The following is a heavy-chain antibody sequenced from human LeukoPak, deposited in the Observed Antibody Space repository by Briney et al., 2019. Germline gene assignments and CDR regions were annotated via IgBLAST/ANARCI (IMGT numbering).Heavy chain of an antibody. CDR2: IWYDGSNK. V-gene: IGHV3-33*06. J-gene: IGHJ6*02. CDR1: GFTFSSYG. CDR3: AKGYSYGKWDYYYGMDV. D-gene: IGHD5-18*01. Sequence: GGSLRLSCAASGFTFSSYGMHWVRQAPGKGLEWVAVIWYDGSNKYYADSVKGRFTISRDNSKNTLYLQMNSLRAEDTAVYYCAKGYSYGKWDYYYGMDVWGQGTTVTVSS.